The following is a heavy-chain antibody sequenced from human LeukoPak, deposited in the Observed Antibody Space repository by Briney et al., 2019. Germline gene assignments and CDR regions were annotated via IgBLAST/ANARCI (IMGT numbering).Heavy chain of an antibody. CDR2: IYYNGVT. CDR1: GGSISSSAYY. D-gene: IGHD4-17*01. J-gene: IGHJ5*02. Sequence: SETLSLTCTVSGGSISSSAYYCSWIRQSPGKGLEWIGYIYYNGVTNYNPSLRSRVTISVDTSKNQFSLKLSSVTAADTAVYYCARHESYGDANWFDPWGQGTLVTVSS. CDR3: ARHESYGDANWFDP. V-gene: IGHV4-61*05.